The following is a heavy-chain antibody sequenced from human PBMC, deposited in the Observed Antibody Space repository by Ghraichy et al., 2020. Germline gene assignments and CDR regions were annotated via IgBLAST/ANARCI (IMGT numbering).Heavy chain of an antibody. CDR1: EFTFSSYW. D-gene: IGHD4-23*01. V-gene: IGHV3-74*01. CDR3: ARGGGSAPRSAFDI. CDR2: VKSDGSST. J-gene: IGHJ3*02. Sequence: GGSLRLSCAASEFTFSSYWMHWVRQAPGRGLVWVSRVKSDGSSTDYADSVKGRFTISRDNARNTLHLEMNSLTAEDTAVYYCARGGGSAPRSAFDIWGQGTMVTVSS.